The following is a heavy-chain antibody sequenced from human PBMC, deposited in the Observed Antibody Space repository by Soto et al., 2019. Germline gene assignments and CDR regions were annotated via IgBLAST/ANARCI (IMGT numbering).Heavy chain of an antibody. V-gene: IGHV1-18*01. D-gene: IGHD3-10*01. CDR2: ISAYNGNT. CDR3: ARESTMVRGADYYYYMDV. Sequence: GASVKVSCKASGYTFTSYGISWARQAPGQGLEWMGWISAYNGNTNYAQKLQGRVTMTTDTSTSTAYMELRSLRSDDTAVYYCARESTMVRGADYYYYMDVWGKGTTVTVSS. CDR1: GYTFTSYG. J-gene: IGHJ6*03.